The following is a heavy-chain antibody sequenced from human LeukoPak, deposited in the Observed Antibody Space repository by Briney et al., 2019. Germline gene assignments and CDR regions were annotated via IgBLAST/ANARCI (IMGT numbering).Heavy chain of an antibody. J-gene: IGHJ4*02. CDR2: IYYSGST. CDR3: ARGNYDILTGYYIGLDY. CDR1: GGAISSYY. Sequence: SETLSLTCTVSGGAISSYYWSWIRQPPGKGLEWIGYIYYSGSTNYNPSLKSRVTISVDTSKNQFSLKLSSVTAADTAVYYCARGNYDILTGYYIGLDYWGQGTLVTVSS. D-gene: IGHD3-9*01. V-gene: IGHV4-59*01.